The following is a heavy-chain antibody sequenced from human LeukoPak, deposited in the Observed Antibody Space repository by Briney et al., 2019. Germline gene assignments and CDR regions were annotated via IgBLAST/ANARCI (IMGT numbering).Heavy chain of an antibody. V-gene: IGHV3-11*04. Sequence: SGGSLRLSYAASGFTSRFSFSAYYMCWIRRAQEKGWELLPLICNSGNTIHYGDSLRGRFTISRDNAKNSLYLQMNSLRVDDTATYYCVMTAGRAAATDHWGQGVLVTVAS. CDR3: VMTAGRAAATDH. CDR2: ICNSGNTI. CDR1: GFTSRFSFSAYY. J-gene: IGHJ1*01.